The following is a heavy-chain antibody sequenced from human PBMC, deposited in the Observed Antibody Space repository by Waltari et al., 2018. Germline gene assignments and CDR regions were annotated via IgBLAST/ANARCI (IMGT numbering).Heavy chain of an antibody. D-gene: IGHD2-2*02. Sequence: QVQLVQSGAEVKKPGASVKVSCKASGYTFTSYYMHWVRQAPGQGLEWMGIINPSGGSTSDEQKFQGRVTMTRDTSTSTVYMELSSLRSEDTAVYYCARGYCSSTSCYIGGMDVWGQGTTVTVSS. CDR2: INPSGGST. V-gene: IGHV1-46*01. J-gene: IGHJ6*02. CDR1: GYTFTSYY. CDR3: ARGYCSSTSCYIGGMDV.